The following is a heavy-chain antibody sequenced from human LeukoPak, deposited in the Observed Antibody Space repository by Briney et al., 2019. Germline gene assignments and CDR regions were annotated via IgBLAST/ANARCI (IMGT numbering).Heavy chain of an antibody. V-gene: IGHV4-59*01. Sequence: MTSETLSLTCTVSGGSISSYYWSWIRQPPGKGLEWIGYIYYSGTTNYNPSLKSRVTMSVDRSKNHFSLKLKSVTAADTAVYYCARAGPWRIDPWGQGIPVTVSS. J-gene: IGHJ5*02. D-gene: IGHD3-10*01. CDR2: IYYSGTT. CDR3: ARAGPWRIDP. CDR1: GGSISSYY.